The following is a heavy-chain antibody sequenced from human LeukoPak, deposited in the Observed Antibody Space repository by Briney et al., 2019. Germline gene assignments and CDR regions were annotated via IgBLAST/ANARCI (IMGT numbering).Heavy chain of an antibody. Sequence: GGSLTLSCAASGFTFSSYGMHWVRKAPGKGLEWVAVISYDGSNKYYADSVKGRFTISRDNSKKTLYLQMNSLRAEDTAVYYCEKEPELGNWGQGTLVTVSS. CDR1: GFTFSSYG. D-gene: IGHD3-16*01. CDR2: ISYDGSNK. CDR3: EKEPELGN. J-gene: IGHJ4*02. V-gene: IGHV3-30*18.